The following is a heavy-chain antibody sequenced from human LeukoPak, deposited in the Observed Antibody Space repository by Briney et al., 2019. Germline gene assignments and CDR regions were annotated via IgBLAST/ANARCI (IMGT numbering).Heavy chain of an antibody. J-gene: IGHJ4*02. CDR2: IIPIFGTA. Sequence: SVKVSCKASGYTFTGYYMHWVRQAPGQGLEWMGRIIPIFGTANYAQKFQGRVTITTDESTSTAYMELSSLRSEDTAVYYCALLCGGGSCYSAYWGQGTLVTVSS. CDR1: GYTFTGYY. D-gene: IGHD2-15*01. CDR3: ALLCGGGSCYSAY. V-gene: IGHV1-69*05.